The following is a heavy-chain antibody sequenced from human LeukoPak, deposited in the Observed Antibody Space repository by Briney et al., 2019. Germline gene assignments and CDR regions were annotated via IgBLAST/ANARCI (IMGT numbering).Heavy chain of an antibody. CDR2: INPNSGGT. CDR3: ARGIAQNGFDP. V-gene: IGHV1-2*06. CDR1: GYSFTGYY. D-gene: IGHD6-13*01. Sequence: ASVMVSCKASGYSFTGYYIHWVRRAPGQGLEWMGRINPNSGGTNYAQKFQGRVTLTTDTSISTAYMELSRLRSDDTAVYYCARGIAQNGFDPWGQGTLVTVSS. J-gene: IGHJ5*02.